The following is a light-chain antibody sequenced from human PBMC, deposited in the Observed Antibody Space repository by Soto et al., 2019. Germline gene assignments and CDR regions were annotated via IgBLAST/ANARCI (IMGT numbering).Light chain of an antibody. J-gene: IGKJ1*01. V-gene: IGKV1-5*03. CDR1: QSISKW. CDR2: EAS. Sequence: DIQMTQFPSTLSASVGDRVTITCRASQSISKWLAWYQQKPGKAPKLLIYEASILESGVPSRFSGSGFGTEFTLTINGLLPEDFVTYYCQQYNNWPSFGQGTKVDIK. CDR3: QQYNNWPS.